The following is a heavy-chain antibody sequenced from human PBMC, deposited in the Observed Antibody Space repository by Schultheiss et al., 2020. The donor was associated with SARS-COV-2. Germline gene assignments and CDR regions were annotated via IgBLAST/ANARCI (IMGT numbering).Heavy chain of an antibody. CDR1: GFTVSSNY. J-gene: IGHJ6*02. V-gene: IGHV3-53*01. CDR3: ARDGWFGESYYYYGMDV. Sequence: GGSLRLSCAASGFTVSSNYMSWVRQAPGKGLEWVSVIYSGGSTYYADSVKGRFTISRDNAKNSLYLQMNSLRDEDTAVYYCARDGWFGESYYYYGMDVWGQGTTVTVSS. CDR2: IYSGGST. D-gene: IGHD3-10*01.